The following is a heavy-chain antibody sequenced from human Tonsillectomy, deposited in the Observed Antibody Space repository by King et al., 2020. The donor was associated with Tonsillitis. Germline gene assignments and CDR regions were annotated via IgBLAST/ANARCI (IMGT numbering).Heavy chain of an antibody. CDR1: GFTFDDYA. D-gene: IGHD6-13*01. J-gene: IGHJ6*02. Sequence: VQLVESGGGLVQPGRSLRLSCAASGFTFDDYAMHWVRQAPGKGLEWVSGISWNSGSIGYADSVKGRFTISRDNAKNSLYLQMNSLRAEDTALYYCAKDMADSCSWYDPYYYYYGMDVWGQGTTVTVSS. CDR3: AKDMADSCSWYDPYYYYYGMDV. V-gene: IGHV3-9*01. CDR2: ISWNSGSI.